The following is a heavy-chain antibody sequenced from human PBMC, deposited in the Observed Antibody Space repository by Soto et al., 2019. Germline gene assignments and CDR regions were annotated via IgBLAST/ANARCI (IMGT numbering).Heavy chain of an antibody. CDR3: AKHSDGKKYQLLTSPN. J-gene: IGHJ4*02. V-gene: IGHV3-23*01. CDR2: ISGSGGGT. CDR1: GFTFSSYA. Sequence: EVQLLESGGGLVQPGGSLRLSCAASGFTFSSYAMSWVRQAPGKGLEWVSAISGSGGGTYYADSVKGRFTISRDNSKNTLYLQMNSLRAEDTAVYYCAKHSDGKKYQLLTSPNWGQGTLVTVSS. D-gene: IGHD2-2*01.